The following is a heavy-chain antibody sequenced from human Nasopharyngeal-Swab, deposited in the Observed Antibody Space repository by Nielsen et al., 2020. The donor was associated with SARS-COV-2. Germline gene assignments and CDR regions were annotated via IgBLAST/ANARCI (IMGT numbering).Heavy chain of an antibody. CDR1: GFTFSSYA. Sequence: GESLKISCAASGFTFSSYAMSWVRQAPGKGLEWVSAISGSGGSTYYADSVKGRFTISRDNSKNTLYPQMNSLRAEDTAVYYCAKAPRAAAGPPWYFDLWGRGTLVTVSS. D-gene: IGHD6-13*01. V-gene: IGHV3-23*01. CDR2: ISGSGGST. J-gene: IGHJ2*01. CDR3: AKAPRAAAGPPWYFDL.